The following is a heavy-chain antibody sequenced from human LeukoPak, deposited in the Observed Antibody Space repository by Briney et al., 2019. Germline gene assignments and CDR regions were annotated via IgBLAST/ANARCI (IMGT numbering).Heavy chain of an antibody. CDR1: GYIFDDYG. J-gene: IGHJ1*01. Sequence: PGGSLRLSCAGSGYIFDDYGMRWVRPAPGKGLEWVAGINWNGGSTGYAASVKGRCTISRDNAKNALYLKMNSLRVEDTAFYYCVRLGRDGYTYGAAYWGQGALVTVSS. CDR3: VRLGRDGYTYGAAY. V-gene: IGHV3-20*04. D-gene: IGHD5-24*01. CDR2: INWNGGST.